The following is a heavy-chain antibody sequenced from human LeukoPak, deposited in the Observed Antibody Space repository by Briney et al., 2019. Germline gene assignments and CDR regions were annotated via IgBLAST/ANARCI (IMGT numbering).Heavy chain of an antibody. D-gene: IGHD6-19*01. J-gene: IGHJ5*02. Sequence: GASVKVSCKASGYTFTSYGISWVRQAPGQGLEWMGGIIPIFGTANYAQKFQGRVTITRDTSASTAYMELSSLRSEDTAVYYCARERRTSSGWYPWGQGTLVTVSS. V-gene: IGHV1-69*05. CDR1: GYTFTSYG. CDR2: IIPIFGTA. CDR3: ARERRTSSGWYP.